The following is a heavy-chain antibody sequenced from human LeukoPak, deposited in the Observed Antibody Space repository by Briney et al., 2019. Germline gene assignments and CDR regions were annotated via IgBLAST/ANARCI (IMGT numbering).Heavy chain of an antibody. CDR3: ATVSF. CDR1: GYTFTSYG. D-gene: IGHD1-1*01. V-gene: IGHV1-2*02. J-gene: IGHJ4*02. CDR2: INPNSGGT. Sequence: GASVKVSCKASGYTFTSYGISWVRQAPGQGLEWMGWINPNSGGTNYAQKFQGRVTMTRDTSTSTAYMELSRLRSDDTAVYYCATVSFWGQGTLVTVSS.